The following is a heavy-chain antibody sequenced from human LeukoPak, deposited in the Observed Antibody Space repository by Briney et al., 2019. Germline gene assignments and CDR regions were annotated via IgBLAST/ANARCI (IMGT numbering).Heavy chain of an antibody. CDR3: ASVYYDILTGYYPPDYYYGMDV. Sequence: SVKVSCKASGGTFSSYAISWVRQAPGQGLQWMGGIIPIFGTANYAQKFRGRVTITADESTSTAYMELSSLRSEDTAVYYCASVYYDILTGYYPPDYYYGMDVWGKGTTVTVSS. D-gene: IGHD3-9*01. CDR2: IIPIFGTA. J-gene: IGHJ6*04. CDR1: GGTFSSYA. V-gene: IGHV1-69*01.